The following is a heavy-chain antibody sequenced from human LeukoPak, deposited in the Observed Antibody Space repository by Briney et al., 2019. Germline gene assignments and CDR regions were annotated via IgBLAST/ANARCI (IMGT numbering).Heavy chain of an antibody. CDR3: ARGIPGYYDSSGYYSSFPLYYYYGMDV. CDR1: GGSFSGYY. Sequence: SETLSLTCAVYGGSFSGYYWSWIRQPPGKGLEWIGEINHSGSTNYNPSLKSRVTISVDTSKNQFSLKLSSVTAADTAVYYCARGIPGYYDSSGYYSSFPLYYYYGMDVWGQGTTVTVSS. J-gene: IGHJ6*02. D-gene: IGHD3-22*01. CDR2: INHSGST. V-gene: IGHV4-34*01.